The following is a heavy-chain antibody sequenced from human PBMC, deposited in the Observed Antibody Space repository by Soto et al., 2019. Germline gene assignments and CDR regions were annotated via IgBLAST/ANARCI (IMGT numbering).Heavy chain of an antibody. CDR1: GGSINNHY. D-gene: IGHD7-27*01. Sequence: QVQLQESGPGLVKPSETLSLTCTVSGGSINNHYWSWIRQPPGKGLEWIGYIYYSGSTNYNPSLKSRVTISVDTSKNHFSLNLTSLTAADTAIYYCARANWYSEYWRQGILVTVSS. J-gene: IGHJ4*02. V-gene: IGHV4-59*11. CDR2: IYYSGST. CDR3: ARANWYSEY.